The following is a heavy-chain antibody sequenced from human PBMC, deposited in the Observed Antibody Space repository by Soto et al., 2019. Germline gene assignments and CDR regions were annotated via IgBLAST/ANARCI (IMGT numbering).Heavy chain of an antibody. V-gene: IGHV4-34*01. D-gene: IGHD2-8*01. J-gene: IGHJ5*02. CDR2: INHSGST. Sequence: SETLSLTCAVYGGSFSGYYWSWIRQPPGKGLEWIGEINHSGSTNYNPSLKSRVTISVDTSKNQFSLKLSSVTAADTAVYYCAREADIVRWFDPWGQGTLVTVSS. CDR3: AREADIVRWFDP. CDR1: GGSFSGYY.